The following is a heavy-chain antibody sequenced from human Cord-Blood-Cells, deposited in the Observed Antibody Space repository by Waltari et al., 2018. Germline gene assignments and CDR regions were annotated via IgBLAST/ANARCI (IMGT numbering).Heavy chain of an antibody. D-gene: IGHD3-10*01. CDR1: GFTFSSYG. CDR2: ISYDGRNK. V-gene: IGHV3-30*18. CDR3: AKSGEDAFDI. Sequence: QVQLVESGGGVVQPGRSLRLSCAASGFTFSSYGMHWVRQAPGKGLEWVAVISYDGRNKYYADSVKGRFTISRDNSKNTLYLQMNSLRAEDTAVYYCAKSGEDAFDIWGQGTMVTVSS. J-gene: IGHJ3*02.